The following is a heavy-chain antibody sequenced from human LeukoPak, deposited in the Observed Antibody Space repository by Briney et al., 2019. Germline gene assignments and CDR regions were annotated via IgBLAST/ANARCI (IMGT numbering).Heavy chain of an antibody. D-gene: IGHD1-26*01. V-gene: IGHV3-20*04. Sequence: GGSLRLSCAASGFTFDDYGMSWVRQAPGKGLEWVSGINWNGGSTGYADSVKGRFTISRDNAKNSLYLQMNSLRAEDTALYYCAGAGSGSYLGGAFDIWGQGTMVTVSS. CDR3: AGAGSGSYLGGAFDI. J-gene: IGHJ3*02. CDR2: INWNGGST. CDR1: GFTFDDYG.